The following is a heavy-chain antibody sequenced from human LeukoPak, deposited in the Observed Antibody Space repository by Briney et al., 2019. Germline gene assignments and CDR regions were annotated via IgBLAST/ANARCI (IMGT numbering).Heavy chain of an antibody. J-gene: IGHJ4*02. CDR1: GYTFTGYY. CDR2: INPNSGGT. D-gene: IGHD3-3*01. CDR3: ARSVSDKYDFWSGYQYYFDY. Sequence: ASVKVSCKASGYTFTGYYMHWMRQAPGQGLEWMGWINPNSGGTNYAQKFQGRVTMTRDTSISTAYMELSRLRSDDTAVYYCARSVSDKYDFWSGYQYYFDYWGQGTLVTVSS. V-gene: IGHV1-2*02.